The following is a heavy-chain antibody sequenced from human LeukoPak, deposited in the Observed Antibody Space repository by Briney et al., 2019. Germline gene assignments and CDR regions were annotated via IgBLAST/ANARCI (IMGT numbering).Heavy chain of an antibody. CDR3: ARRIAVAGTRYFQH. CDR2: ISSSSSYI. V-gene: IGHV3-21*01. J-gene: IGHJ1*01. Sequence: GGSLRLSCAAPGFTFSSYSMNWVRQAPGKGLEWVSSISSSSSYIYYADSVKGRFTISRDNAKNSLYLQMNSLRAEDTAVYYCARRIAVAGTRYFQHWGQGTLVTVSS. D-gene: IGHD6-19*01. CDR1: GFTFSSYS.